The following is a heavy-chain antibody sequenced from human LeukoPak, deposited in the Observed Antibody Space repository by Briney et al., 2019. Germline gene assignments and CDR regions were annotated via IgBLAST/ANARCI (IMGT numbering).Heavy chain of an antibody. V-gene: IGHV3-33*06. CDR2: IWNDGSSQ. Sequence: GMSLRLSCVASKFTFSHFGMHWVRQAPGKGLEWVAVIWNDGSSQYYADSVKGRFAVSRDNSQNTVYLQMNSLRPEDTAVYYCAKDAQRGFDYSNSLENWGQGTLVTVSS. J-gene: IGHJ4*02. D-gene: IGHD4-11*01. CDR3: AKDAQRGFDYSNSLEN. CDR1: KFTFSHFG.